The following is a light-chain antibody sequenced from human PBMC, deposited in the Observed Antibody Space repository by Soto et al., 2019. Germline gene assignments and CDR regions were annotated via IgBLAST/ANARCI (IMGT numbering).Light chain of an antibody. CDR1: QSVSSSY. J-gene: IGKJ1*01. CDR2: GAS. CDR3: QQYGSSPWT. Sequence: EIVLTQSPGTLSLSPGERATLCCRASQSVSSSYLAWYQQKPGQAPRLLIYGASSRATGIPDRFSGSGSGTDFTLTISRLEPEDFAVYYCQQYGSSPWTFGQGTKVDIK. V-gene: IGKV3-20*01.